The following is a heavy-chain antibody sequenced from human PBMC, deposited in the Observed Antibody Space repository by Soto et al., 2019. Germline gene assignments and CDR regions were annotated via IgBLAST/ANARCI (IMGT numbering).Heavy chain of an antibody. J-gene: IGHJ4*02. V-gene: IGHV4-34*01. Sequence: PSETLSLTCAVFGGSFSGYYWSWIRQPPGKGLEWIGYINHSGSTNYNPSLKSRVTISVDTSKKQFSLKLSSVTAADTAVYYCARVRGYSYGYGSFDYWGQGTLVTVSS. CDR1: GGSFSGYY. CDR3: ARVRGYSYGYGSFDY. CDR2: INHSGST. D-gene: IGHD5-18*01.